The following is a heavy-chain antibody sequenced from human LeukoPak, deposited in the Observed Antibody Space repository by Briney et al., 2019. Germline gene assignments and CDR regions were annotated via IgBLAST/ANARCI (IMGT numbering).Heavy chain of an antibody. D-gene: IGHD1-26*01. V-gene: IGHV1-18*01. CDR3: ARGSYYDY. Sequence: GASVKVSCKASGYTFTDYGISWVRQAPGQGLEWMGWISTYNGDTNFAQKFQGRVTMTTDTSTNTAYMELRSLTSDDTAVYYCARGSYYDYWGQGTLVTVS. CDR2: ISTYNGDT. CDR1: GYTFTDYG. J-gene: IGHJ4*02.